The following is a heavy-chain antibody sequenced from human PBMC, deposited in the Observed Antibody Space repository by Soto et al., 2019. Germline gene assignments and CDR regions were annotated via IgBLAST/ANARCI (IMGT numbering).Heavy chain of an antibody. D-gene: IGHD3-3*01. Sequence: PSETLSLTCAVSGGSIINTEYYWDWIRRPPGEGLEWIGSVHYDGSTFYNPSLKRRVTMSVDTSKNQFSLKLTSVTAADTAVFYCAGRIRHYDFLDSWGRGTLVTVSS. V-gene: IGHV4-39*01. J-gene: IGHJ5*01. CDR1: GGSIINTEYY. CDR2: VHYDGST. CDR3: AGRIRHYDFLDS.